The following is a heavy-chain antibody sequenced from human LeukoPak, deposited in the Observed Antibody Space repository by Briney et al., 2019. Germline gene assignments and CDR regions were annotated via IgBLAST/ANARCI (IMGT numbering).Heavy chain of an antibody. J-gene: IGHJ4*02. CDR1: GYTFTGYY. V-gene: IGHV1-2*02. Sequence: GASVKVSCKASGYTFTGYYLHWVRQAPGQGLEWMGWINPNSGGTNYAQKFQGRVTMTRDTSISTAYMELSRLRSDDTAVYYCARDWGWLQLVSLLDYWGQGTLVTVSS. CDR2: INPNSGGT. CDR3: ARDWGWLQLVSLLDY. D-gene: IGHD5-12*01.